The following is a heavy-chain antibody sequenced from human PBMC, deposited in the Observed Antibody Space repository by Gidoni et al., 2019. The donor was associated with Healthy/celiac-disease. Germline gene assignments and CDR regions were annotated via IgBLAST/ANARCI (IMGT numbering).Heavy chain of an antibody. D-gene: IGHD3-10*01. CDR1: GFTFSSSG. CDR2: IWYDGSNK. CDR3: ARGGLLWFGELLVLSGFDL. V-gene: IGHV3-33*01. J-gene: IGHJ2*01. Sequence: QVQLVESGGGVVQPGRYLRLSCPASGFTFSSSGLHWVRQAPGKGLEWVAVIWYDGSNKYYADSVKGRFTISRDNSKNTLYLQMNSLRAEDTAVYYCARGGLLWFGELLVLSGFDLWGRGTLVTVSS.